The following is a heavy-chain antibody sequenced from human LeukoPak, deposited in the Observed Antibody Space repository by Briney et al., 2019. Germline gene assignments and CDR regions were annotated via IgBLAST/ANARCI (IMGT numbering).Heavy chain of an antibody. CDR3: AREIAVAGTLMIDY. CDR2: IWYDGSNK. D-gene: IGHD6-19*01. V-gene: IGHV3-33*08. Sequence: GGSLGLSCAASGFTFSRYGMHWVRQAPGKGLEWVAVIWYDGSNKYYADSVKGRFTISRDNSKNTLYLQMNSLRAEDTAVYYCAREIAVAGTLMIDYWGQGTLVTVSS. J-gene: IGHJ4*02. CDR1: GFTFSRYG.